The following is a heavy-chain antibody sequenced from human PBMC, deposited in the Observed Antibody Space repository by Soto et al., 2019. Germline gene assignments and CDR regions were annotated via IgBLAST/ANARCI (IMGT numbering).Heavy chain of an antibody. D-gene: IGHD3-3*01. CDR2: IYPGDSDT. J-gene: IGHJ5*02. CDR3: AKSVIIGPNWFDP. CDR1: GYSFTSYW. Sequence: TGESLKISCKGSGYSFTSYWISWVRQMPGKGLEWMGIIYPGDSDTRYSPSFQGQVTISADKSISTAYLQWSSLKASDTAMYYCAKSVIIGPNWFDPWGQGTLVSVSS. V-gene: IGHV5-51*01.